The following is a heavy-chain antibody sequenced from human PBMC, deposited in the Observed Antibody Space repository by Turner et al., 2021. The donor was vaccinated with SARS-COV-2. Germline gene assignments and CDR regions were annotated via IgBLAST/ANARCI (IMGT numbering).Heavy chain of an antibody. D-gene: IGHD3-9*01. J-gene: IGHJ4*02. V-gene: IGHV4-59*01. CDR2: IYYSGST. CDR1: GGSISRYY. Sequence: QVQLQESGPGLVKPSETLSLTCTVSGGSISRYYWSWIRQPPGKGLEWIGYIYYSGSTNYNPSLKSRVTISVDTSKNQFSLKLSSVTAADTAVYYCARFGYYDIVTGYSLTYYFDYWGQGTLVTVSS. CDR3: ARFGYYDIVTGYSLTYYFDY.